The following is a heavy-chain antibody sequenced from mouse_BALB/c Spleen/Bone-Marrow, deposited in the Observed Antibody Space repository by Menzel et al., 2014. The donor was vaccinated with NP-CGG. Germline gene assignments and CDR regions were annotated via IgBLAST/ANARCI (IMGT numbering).Heavy chain of an antibody. V-gene: IGHV1S81*02. D-gene: IGHD1-1*01. CDR3: TRSNYGYWFFDV. CDR2: INPSNGGT. Sequence: VHLVESGAELVKPGASVKLSCKASGYTFTSYYMYWVKQRPGQGLEWIGEINPSNGGTNFNEKFKSKATLTVDKSSNTAYVQLSSLTSEDSAVYHCTRSNYGYWFFDVWGAGNTVTVSS. CDR1: GYTFTSYY. J-gene: IGHJ1*01.